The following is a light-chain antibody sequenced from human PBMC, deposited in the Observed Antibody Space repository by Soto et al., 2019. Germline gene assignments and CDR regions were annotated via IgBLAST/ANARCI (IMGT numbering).Light chain of an antibody. V-gene: IGKV1-6*01. Sequence: AIRMTQSPSSLSASLGYRVSITCRASQGIGSDLGWYQQKPGKAPKVLIYGISSLQSGVPSRFSGSGSGTDFTLTISSLQPEDIATYYCLQDYNYPWTFGQGTKVDIK. J-gene: IGKJ1*01. CDR2: GIS. CDR1: QGIGSD. CDR3: LQDYNYPWT.